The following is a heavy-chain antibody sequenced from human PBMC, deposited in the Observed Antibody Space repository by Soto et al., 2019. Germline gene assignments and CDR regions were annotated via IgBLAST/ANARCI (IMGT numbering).Heavy chain of an antibody. D-gene: IGHD2-2*01. CDR2: MYTSGVT. CDR3: ARDDKGVSAAMLY. Sequence: ETLSLTCTVSGDSVSGYYWYWIRQPAGKGLEWIGRMYTSGVTNYSPSLKSRVTMSVDTSKNQFSLKLTSVTAADTAVYYCARDDKGVSAAMLYWGQGTLVTVSS. J-gene: IGHJ4*02. CDR1: GDSVSGYY. V-gene: IGHV4-4*07.